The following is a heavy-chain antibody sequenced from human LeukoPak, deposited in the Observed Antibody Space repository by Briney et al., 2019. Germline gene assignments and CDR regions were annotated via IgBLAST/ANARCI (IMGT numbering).Heavy chain of an antibody. D-gene: IGHD3-10*01. V-gene: IGHV3-48*02. Sequence: PRGSLRLSCAASGFTFSSYSMNWVRQAPGKGLEWVSYISSSSSTIYYADSVKGRFTISRDNAKNSLYLQMNSLRDEDTAVYYCARVNYYGSGSYSLDYWGQGTLVTVPS. CDR2: ISSSSSTI. CDR1: GFTFSSYS. CDR3: ARVNYYGSGSYSLDY. J-gene: IGHJ4*02.